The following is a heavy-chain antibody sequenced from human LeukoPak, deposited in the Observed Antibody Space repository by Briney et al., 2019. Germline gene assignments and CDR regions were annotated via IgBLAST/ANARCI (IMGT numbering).Heavy chain of an antibody. CDR1: GFTFSSYA. Sequence: GGSLRLSCAASGFTFSSYAMHWVRQAPGKGLEYVSAISTNGGSTYYANSVKGRFTISRDNSKNTLYLQMNSLRAEDTAVYYCARPSRIGYSNGLVLQHWGQGTLVTVSS. CDR2: ISTNGGST. CDR3: ARPSRIGYSNGLVLQH. D-gene: IGHD4-11*01. V-gene: IGHV3-64*01. J-gene: IGHJ1*01.